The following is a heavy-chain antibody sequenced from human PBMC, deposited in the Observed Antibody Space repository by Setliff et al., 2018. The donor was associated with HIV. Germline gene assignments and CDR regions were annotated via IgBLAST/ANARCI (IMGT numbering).Heavy chain of an antibody. Sequence: GGSLRLSCVASGFSFSNYGMHWVRQAPGKGLEWVAVMLYDGSDRKYADSVRGRFTVSRDNPKNSLYLQMNSLRVEDTAVYYCARETSVATWGHQCDYWGQGTLVTVSS. CDR2: MLYDGSDR. CDR3: ARETSVATWGHQCDY. J-gene: IGHJ4*02. D-gene: IGHD7-27*01. V-gene: IGHV3-30*03. CDR1: GFSFSNYG.